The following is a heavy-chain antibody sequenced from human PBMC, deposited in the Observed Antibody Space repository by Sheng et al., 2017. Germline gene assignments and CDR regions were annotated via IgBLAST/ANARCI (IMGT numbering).Heavy chain of an antibody. CDR3: ARDRGXVGWFDP. V-gene: IGHV4-31*11. CDR2: IYYSGST. CDR1: GDSISSGSHY. J-gene: IGHJ5*02. D-gene: IGHD1-1*01. Sequence: QVQLQESGPGLVKPSQTLSLTCAVSGDSISSGSHYWXWIRQYPGKGLEWIGHIYYSGSTYYNPSLKSRIIISLDTSKNEFSLHLSSVTAADTAMYFCARDRGXVGWFDPWGQGNPGHRLL.